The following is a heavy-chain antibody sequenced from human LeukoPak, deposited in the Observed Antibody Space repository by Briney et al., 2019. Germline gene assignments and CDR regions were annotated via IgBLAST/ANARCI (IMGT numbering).Heavy chain of an antibody. Sequence: SETLSLTCTVSDYSISSGYYWGWIRQSPGKGLEWIGSLYHTGSTYYNPSLKSRVTISVDTSKNQFSLKLSSVTAADTAVYYCARVSALYYDFWSGYYPANAAYYYYYMDVWGKGTTVTVSS. J-gene: IGHJ6*03. CDR3: ARVSALYYDFWSGYYPANAAYYYYYMDV. V-gene: IGHV4-38-2*02. CDR2: LYHTGST. CDR1: DYSISSGYY. D-gene: IGHD3-3*01.